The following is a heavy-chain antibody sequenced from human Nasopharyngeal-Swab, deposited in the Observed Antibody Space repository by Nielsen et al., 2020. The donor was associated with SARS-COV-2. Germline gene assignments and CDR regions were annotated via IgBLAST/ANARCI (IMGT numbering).Heavy chain of an antibody. D-gene: IGHD3-22*01. J-gene: IGHJ4*02. CDR3: ARTRDLYYYDR. CDR1: GGSFSGYY. CDR2: INHSGST. V-gene: IGHV4-34*01. Sequence: SETLSLTCAVYGGSFSGYYWNWFRQPPGKGLEWIGEINHSGSTNYNPSLKSRVTISVDTSKNQFSLKLSSVTAADTAVYYCARTRDLYYYDRWGQGTLVTVSS.